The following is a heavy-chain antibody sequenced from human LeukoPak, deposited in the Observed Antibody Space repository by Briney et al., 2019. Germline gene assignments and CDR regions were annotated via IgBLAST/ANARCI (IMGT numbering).Heavy chain of an antibody. J-gene: IGHJ3*02. V-gene: IGHV4-39*07. CDR1: GGSISSSSYY. Sequence: PSETLSLTCTVSGGSISSSSYYWGWIRQPPGKGLEWIGSIYYSGSTYYNPSLKSRVTISVDTSKNQFSLKLSSVTAADTAVYYCARDRGLGYCRGGDCVGPGFDIWGHGTTVIVSS. D-gene: IGHD2-15*01. CDR3: ARDRGLGYCRGGDCVGPGFDI. CDR2: IYYSGST.